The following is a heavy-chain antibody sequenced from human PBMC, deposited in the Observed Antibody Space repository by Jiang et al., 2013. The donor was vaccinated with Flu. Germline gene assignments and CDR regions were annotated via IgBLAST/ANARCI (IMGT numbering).Heavy chain of an antibody. CDR3: ARDSSSFDY. Sequence: AVIWYDGSNKYYADSVKGRFTISRDNSKNTLYLQMNSLRAEDTAVYYCARDSSSFDYWGQGTLVTVSS. J-gene: IGHJ4*02. D-gene: IGHD6-6*01. V-gene: IGHV3-33*01. CDR2: IWYDGSNK.